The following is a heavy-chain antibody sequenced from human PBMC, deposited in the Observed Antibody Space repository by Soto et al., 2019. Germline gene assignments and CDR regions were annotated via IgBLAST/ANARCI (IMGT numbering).Heavy chain of an antibody. CDR1: GFTISGKKY. J-gene: IGHJ3*01. V-gene: IGHV3-53*01. CDR3: ATWHEREHAYDV. D-gene: IGHD1-1*01. Sequence: AGGSLRLSCAAFGFTISGKKYVAWVRQAPGKGLEWASALYDLDGSFYAASVKGRFTTSSDSSKTTVYLQMNDLRPDDTAVYYCATWHEREHAYDVWGQGTTVTVSS. CDR2: LYDLDGS.